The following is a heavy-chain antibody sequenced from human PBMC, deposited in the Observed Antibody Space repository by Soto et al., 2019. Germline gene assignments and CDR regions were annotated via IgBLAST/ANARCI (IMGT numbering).Heavy chain of an antibody. D-gene: IGHD3-22*01. Sequence: SETLSLTCTVSGGSISSGGYYWSWIRQHPGKGLEWIGYIYYSGSTYYNPSLKSRVTISVDTSKNQFSLKLSSVTAADTAVYYGARDSSVYPLLYGGQGTLVTVSS. CDR2: IYYSGST. CDR1: GGSISSGGYY. V-gene: IGHV4-31*03. CDR3: ARDSSVYPLLY. J-gene: IGHJ4*02.